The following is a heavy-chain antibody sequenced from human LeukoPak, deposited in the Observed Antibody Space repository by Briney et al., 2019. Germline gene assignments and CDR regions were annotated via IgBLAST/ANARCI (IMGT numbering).Heavy chain of an antibody. D-gene: IGHD3-22*01. V-gene: IGHV1-46*01. CDR1: GGTFSSYA. J-gene: IGHJ6*03. CDR3: ARHHDYYYDSSAHMDV. Sequence: ASVKVSCKASGGTFSSYAISWVRQAPGQGLEWMGIINPSGGSTSYAQKFQGRVTMTRDTSTSTVYMELSSLRSEDTAVYYCARHHDYYYDSSAHMDVWGKGTTVTISS. CDR2: INPSGGST.